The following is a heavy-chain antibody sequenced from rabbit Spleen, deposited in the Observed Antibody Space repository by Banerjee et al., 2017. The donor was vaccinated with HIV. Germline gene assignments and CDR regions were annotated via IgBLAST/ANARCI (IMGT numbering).Heavy chain of an antibody. CDR3: ARGSAMMTMVITGFYLNL. CDR2: IYAGSSGST. CDR1: GLDFSSSYY. V-gene: IGHV1S40*01. J-gene: IGHJ4*01. Sequence: QSLEESGGDLVRPGASLTLTCKASGLDFSSSYYMCWVRQAPGKGLEWIASIYAGSSGSTYYASWAKGRFTISKPSSTTVTLQMTSLTAADTATYFCARGSAMMTMVITGFYLNLWGPGTLVTVS. D-gene: IGHD2-1*01.